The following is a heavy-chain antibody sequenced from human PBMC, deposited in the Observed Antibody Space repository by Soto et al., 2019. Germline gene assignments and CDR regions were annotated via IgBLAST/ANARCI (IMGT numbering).Heavy chain of an antibody. V-gene: IGHV3-48*01. Sequence: GGSLRLSCAASGFTFSGYSMNWVRQAPGKGLEWVSYISSSRTIYYADSVKGRFTISRDNAQNSLYLQMNSLRAEDTAVYYCARDLAAVGTSYFDYWAQGTLVTVS. CDR1: GFTFSGYS. J-gene: IGHJ4*02. CDR2: ISSSRTI. CDR3: ARDLAAVGTSYFDY. D-gene: IGHD6-13*01.